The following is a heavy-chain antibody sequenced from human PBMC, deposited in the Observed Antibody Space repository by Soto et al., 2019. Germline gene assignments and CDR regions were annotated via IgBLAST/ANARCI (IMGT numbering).Heavy chain of an antibody. CDR3: ARVGTINWNAFDI. V-gene: IGHV3-21*01. D-gene: IGHD5-12*01. CDR2: ISSSSSSYI. CDR1: GFTFSSYS. Sequence: EVQLVESGGGLVKPGGSLRLSCAASGFTFSSYSMNWVRQAPGKGLEWVSSISSSSSSYIYYADSVKGRFTISRDNAKNSLYLQMNSLRAEDTAVYYCARVGTINWNAFDIWGQGTMVTVSS. J-gene: IGHJ3*02.